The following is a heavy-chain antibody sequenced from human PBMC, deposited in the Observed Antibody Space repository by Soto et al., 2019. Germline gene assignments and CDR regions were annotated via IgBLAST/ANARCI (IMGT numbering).Heavy chain of an antibody. J-gene: IGHJ3*02. CDR3: TKCPGGSCFGAFDI. CDR2: IRSKAYGGTT. V-gene: IGHV3-49*03. D-gene: IGHD2-15*01. CDR1: GFTFGDYA. Sequence: GGSLRLSCTASGFTFGDYAMSWFRQAPGKGLEWVGFIRSKAYGGTTEYAASVKGRFTISRDDSKSIAYLQMNSLKTEDTAVYYCTKCPGGSCFGAFDIWGQGTMVTVSS.